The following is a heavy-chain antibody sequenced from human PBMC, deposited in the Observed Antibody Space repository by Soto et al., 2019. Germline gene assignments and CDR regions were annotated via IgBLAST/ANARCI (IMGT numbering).Heavy chain of an antibody. D-gene: IGHD2-2*01. CDR1: GGTFSSYA. CDR3: ARDGGLYASSPFDY. Sequence: QVQLVQSGAEVKKPGSSVKVSCKASGGTFSSYAISWVRQAPGQGLEWMGGIIPIFGTANYAQKFQGRVTSXGXEXXTTAYRELSSLRSEDTAVSYCARDGGLYASSPFDYWGQGTLVTVSS. V-gene: IGHV1-69*12. J-gene: IGHJ4*02. CDR2: IIPIFGTA.